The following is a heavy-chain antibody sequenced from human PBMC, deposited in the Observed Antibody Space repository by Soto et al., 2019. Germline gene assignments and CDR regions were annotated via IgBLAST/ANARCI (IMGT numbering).Heavy chain of an antibody. J-gene: IGHJ4*02. V-gene: IGHV4-4*02. CDR3: ATKREVAQGGRHQPYFDY. CDR1: GGSISSSNW. Sequence: PSETLSLTCAVSGGSISSSNWWSWVRQPPGKGLEWIGEIYHSGSTNYNPSLKSRVTISVDKSTNQFSLKLSSVTAADTAVYYCATKREVAQGGRHQPYFDYWGQGTLVTVSS. CDR2: IYHSGST. D-gene: IGHD5-12*01.